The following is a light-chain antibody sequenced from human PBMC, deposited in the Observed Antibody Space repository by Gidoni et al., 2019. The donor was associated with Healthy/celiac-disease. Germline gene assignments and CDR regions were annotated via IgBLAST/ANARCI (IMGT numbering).Light chain of an antibody. CDR1: QSVSSN. J-gene: IGKJ1*01. V-gene: IGKV3-15*01. CDR2: GAS. Sequence: EIVMTQSPATLSVSPGDRATLSCRASQSVSSNSAWYQQKPGQAPRLLIYGASTRATGIPARFSGSESETECTLTLSSLQSEDFAVYFCQQYNNWPPWTFGQGTKVEIK. CDR3: QQYNNWPPWT.